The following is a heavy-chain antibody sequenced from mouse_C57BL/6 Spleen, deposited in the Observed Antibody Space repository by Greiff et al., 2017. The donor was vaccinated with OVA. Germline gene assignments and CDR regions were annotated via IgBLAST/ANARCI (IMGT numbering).Heavy chain of an antibody. Sequence: QVQLQQPGAELVKPGASVKMSCKASGYTFTSYWITWVKQRPGQGLGWIGDIYPGSGSTNYNEKFKSKATLTVDTSSSTAYMQLSSLTSEDSAVYYCARSPDYYGSSYRYFDVWGTGTTVTVSS. J-gene: IGHJ1*03. V-gene: IGHV1-55*01. CDR3: ARSPDYYGSSYRYFDV. CDR1: GYTFTSYW. D-gene: IGHD1-1*01. CDR2: IYPGSGST.